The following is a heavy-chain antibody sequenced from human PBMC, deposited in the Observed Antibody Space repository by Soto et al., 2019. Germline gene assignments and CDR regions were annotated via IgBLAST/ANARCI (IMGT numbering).Heavy chain of an antibody. V-gene: IGHV3-30*18. CDR1: GFTFSSYG. J-gene: IGHJ4*02. Sequence: GGSLRLSCAASGFTFSSYGMHWVRQAPGKGLEWVAVISYDGSNKYYADSVKGRFTISRDNSKNTLYLQMNSLRAEDTAVYYCAKDITGGLELLDFDYWGQGTLVTVSS. D-gene: IGHD1-7*01. CDR3: AKDITGGLELLDFDY. CDR2: ISYDGSNK.